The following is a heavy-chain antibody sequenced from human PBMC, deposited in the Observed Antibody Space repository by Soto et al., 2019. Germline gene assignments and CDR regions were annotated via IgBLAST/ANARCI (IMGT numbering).Heavy chain of an antibody. J-gene: IGHJ4*02. D-gene: IGHD3-16*01. CDR3: ARNSDWGSSSCNFDY. V-gene: IGHV5-51*01. Sequence: PGESLKISCKGSGYSFSYYWIGWVRQMPGKGLEWMGIIYPSDSDSRYSPSFPGQVTISADKSISTAYLQWNSLKASDTAMYFCARNSDWGSSSCNFDYWGQGALVTVSS. CDR1: GYSFSYYW. CDR2: IYPSDSDS.